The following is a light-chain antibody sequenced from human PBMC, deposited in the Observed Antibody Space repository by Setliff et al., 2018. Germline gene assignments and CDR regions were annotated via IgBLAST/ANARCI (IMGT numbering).Light chain of an antibody. J-gene: IGLJ1*01. Sequence: QSALTQPASVSGSPGQSITFSCTGTSSDVGNYNLVSWYQQHPGKAPKLMIYEVSKRPSGVPDRFSGSKSGNTASLTVSGLQAEDEADYYCSSYAGSLYVFGTGTKVTVL. CDR1: SSDVGNYNL. CDR3: SSYAGSLYV. CDR2: EVS. V-gene: IGLV2-14*02.